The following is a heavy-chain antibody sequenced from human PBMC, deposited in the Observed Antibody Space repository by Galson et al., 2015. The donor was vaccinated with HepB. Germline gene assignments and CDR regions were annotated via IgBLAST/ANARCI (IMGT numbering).Heavy chain of an antibody. CDR2: ISSGSSNV. D-gene: IGHD3-22*01. CDR1: GFLFSTYP. CDR3: ARAWRYYDSSGYPY. J-gene: IGHJ4*02. Sequence: SLRLSCAASGFLFSTYPMTWVRQAPGKGLEWVSYISSGSSNVYYVDSVKGRFTISRDNAQNSLWLQMNSLRAEDTAVYYCARAWRYYDSSGYPYWGQGTLVTVSS. V-gene: IGHV3-48*01.